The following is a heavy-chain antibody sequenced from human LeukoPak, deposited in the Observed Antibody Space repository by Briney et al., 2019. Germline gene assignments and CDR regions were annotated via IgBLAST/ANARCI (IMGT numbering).Heavy chain of an antibody. J-gene: IGHJ5*02. D-gene: IGHD3-3*01. CDR1: GFTFSSYE. V-gene: IGHV3-48*03. Sequence: GGSLRLSCAASGFTFSSYEMNWVRQAPGKGLEWVSYISSSGSTIYYADSVKGRFTISRDNAKNSLYLQMNSLRAEDTAVYYCVRVGIRFILRPLNWFDPWGQGTLVTVSS. CDR3: VRVGIRFILRPLNWFDP. CDR2: ISSSGSTI.